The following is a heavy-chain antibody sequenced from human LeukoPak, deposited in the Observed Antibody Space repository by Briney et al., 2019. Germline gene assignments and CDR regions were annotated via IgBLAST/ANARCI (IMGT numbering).Heavy chain of an antibody. CDR3: ARRLGFDYGDYYFDY. CDR1: GGSFSGYY. J-gene: IGHJ4*02. Sequence: SETLSLTCAVYGGSFSGYYWSWIRQPPGKGLEWIGEINHSGSTNYNPSLKSRVTISVGTSKNQFSLKLSSVTAADTAVYYCARRLGFDYGDYYFDYWGQGTLVTVSS. V-gene: IGHV4-34*01. D-gene: IGHD4-17*01. CDR2: INHSGST.